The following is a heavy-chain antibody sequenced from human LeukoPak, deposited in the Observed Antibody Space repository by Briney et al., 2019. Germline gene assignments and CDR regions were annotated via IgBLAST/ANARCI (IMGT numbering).Heavy chain of an antibody. CDR3: ARGVHDSSGYYSPKMRYYFDY. J-gene: IGHJ4*02. V-gene: IGHV1-69*13. Sequence: SVKVSCKASGYTFTGYYMHWVRQAPGQGLEWMGGIIPIFGTANYAQKFQGRVTITADESTSTAYMELSSLRSEDTAVYYCARGVHDSSGYYSPKMRYYFDYWGQGTLVTVSS. D-gene: IGHD3-22*01. CDR1: GYTFTGYY. CDR2: IIPIFGTA.